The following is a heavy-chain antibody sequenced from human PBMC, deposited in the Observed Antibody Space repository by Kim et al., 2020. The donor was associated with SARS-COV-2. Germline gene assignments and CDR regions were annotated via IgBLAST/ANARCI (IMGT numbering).Heavy chain of an antibody. D-gene: IGHD3-10*01. V-gene: IGHV3-33*01. J-gene: IGHJ6*02. Sequence: GGSLRLSCAASGFTFSSYGMHWVRQAPGKGLEWVAVIWYDGSNKYYADSVKGRFTISRDNSKNTLYLQMNSLRVEDTAVYYCARDHQSITMVRGVIIKAGMDVWGQGTTVTVSS. CDR2: IWYDGSNK. CDR3: ARDHQSITMVRGVIIKAGMDV. CDR1: GFTFSSYG.